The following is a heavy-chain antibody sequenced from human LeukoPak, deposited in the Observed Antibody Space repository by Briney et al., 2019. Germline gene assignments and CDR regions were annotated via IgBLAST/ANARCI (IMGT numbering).Heavy chain of an antibody. CDR2: IIPILGIA. CDR3: ARDGIGLAAAGTDY. V-gene: IGHV1-69*04. CDR1: GGTFSSYA. D-gene: IGHD6-13*01. Sequence: SVKVSCKASGGTFSSYAISWLRQAPGQGLEWMGRIIPILGIANYAQKFQGRVTITADKSTSTAYMELSSLRSEDTAVYYCARDGIGLAAAGTDYWGQGTLVTVSS. J-gene: IGHJ4*02.